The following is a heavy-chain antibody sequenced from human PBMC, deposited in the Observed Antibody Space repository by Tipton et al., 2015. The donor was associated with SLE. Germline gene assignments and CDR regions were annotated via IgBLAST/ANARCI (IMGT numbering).Heavy chain of an antibody. J-gene: IGHJ4*02. CDR3: ARGPRYNWNKTGQSFDY. CDR2: IYYTTTT. Sequence: TLSLTCTVSGGSISITNYYWGWIRQPPGKGLEWIGTIYYTTTTHYNPSLKSRVTISVDTSKNQFSLKLRSVTAADTAVYYCARGPRYNWNKTGQSFDYWGQGTLVTVSS. V-gene: IGHV4-39*07. CDR1: GGSISITNYY. D-gene: IGHD1-1*01.